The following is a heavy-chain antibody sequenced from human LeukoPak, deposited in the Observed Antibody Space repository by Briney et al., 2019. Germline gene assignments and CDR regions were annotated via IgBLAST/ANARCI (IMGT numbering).Heavy chain of an antibody. CDR3: AKGRITKVRGVIFFDY. J-gene: IGHJ4*02. Sequence: GGSLRLSCAASGFTFSSYAMSWVRQAPGKGLEWVSAISGSGGSTYYADSVKGRFTISRDNSKNTLYLQMNSLRAEDTAVYYCAKGRITKVRGVIFFDYWGQGTLVTVSS. CDR2: ISGSGGST. V-gene: IGHV3-23*01. D-gene: IGHD3-10*01. CDR1: GFTFSSYA.